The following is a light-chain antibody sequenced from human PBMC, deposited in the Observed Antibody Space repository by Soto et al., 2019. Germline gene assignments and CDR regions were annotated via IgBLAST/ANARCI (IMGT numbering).Light chain of an antibody. Sequence: QSVLTQPPSVSGAPGQRVTISCTGSSSNIGAGYDVHWYQQLPGTAPKLLIYGNSNRPSGVPDRFSGSKSGTSASLAITGLQAEDDADYYCQSYDSSHWVFGGGTKLTVL. CDR1: SSNIGAGYD. CDR3: QSYDSSHWV. CDR2: GNS. J-gene: IGLJ3*02. V-gene: IGLV1-40*01.